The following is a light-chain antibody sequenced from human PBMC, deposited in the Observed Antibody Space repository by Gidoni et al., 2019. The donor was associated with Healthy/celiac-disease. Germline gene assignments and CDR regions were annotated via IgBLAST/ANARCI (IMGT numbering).Light chain of an antibody. V-gene: IGKV4-1*01. CDR3: QQYYSTPLT. J-gene: IGKJ4*01. CDR2: WAS. Sequence: DIVMTQSPDSLDVSLGERATINCKSSQSVLYSSNNKNYLAWYQHKPGQPPKLLIYWASTRESGVPDRFSGSGSGTDFTLTISSLQAEDVAVYYCQQYYSTPLTFGGGTKVEIK. CDR1: QSVLYSSNNKNY.